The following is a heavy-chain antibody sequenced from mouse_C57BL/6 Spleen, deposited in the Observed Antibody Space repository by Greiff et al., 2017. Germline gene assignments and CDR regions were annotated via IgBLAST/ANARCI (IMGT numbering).Heavy chain of an antibody. CDR1: GYTFTSYW. V-gene: IGHV1-61*01. D-gene: IGHD1-1*01. Sequence: QVHVKQPGAELVRPGSSVKLSCKASGYTFTSYWMDWVKQRPGQGLEWIGNVYPSDSETHYNQKFKDKATLTVDKSSSTAYMQLSSLTSEDSAVYYCARSPQYLLYYFDYWGQGTTLTVSS. CDR3: ARSPQYLLYYFDY. CDR2: VYPSDSET. J-gene: IGHJ2*01.